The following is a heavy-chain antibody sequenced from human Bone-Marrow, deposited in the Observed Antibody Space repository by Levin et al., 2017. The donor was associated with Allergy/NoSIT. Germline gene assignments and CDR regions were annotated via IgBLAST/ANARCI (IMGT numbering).Heavy chain of an antibody. CDR1: GFIFSRYG. J-gene: IGHJ3*02. CDR2: ISHDGSDQ. V-gene: IGHV3-30*18. CDR3: AKDINDYYWGSYRYTQHRDGFEI. Sequence: SGGSLRLSCEVSGFIFSRYGMHWVRQAPGKGLEWVAAISHDGSDQYYSDSARGRFTISRDDSRYTLFLHLNGLRAEDTALYYCAKDINDYYWGSYRYTQHRDGFEIWGQGTMVIVSS. D-gene: IGHD3-16*02.